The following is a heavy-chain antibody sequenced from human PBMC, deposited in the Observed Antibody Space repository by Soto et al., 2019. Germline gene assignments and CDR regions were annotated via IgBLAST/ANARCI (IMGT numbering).Heavy chain of an antibody. D-gene: IGHD3-16*01. J-gene: IGHJ4*02. CDR3: VRWDGFFGAGGVD. CDR1: GYIFTKYY. CDR2: INGYNGKA. Sequence: QVQLVHSVTELRKPGASVKLSCKASGYIFTKYYIAWVRQAPGHGREWMGMINGYNGKANYGKDFRGRVIMTTDTSTNTAYMDLRSLTSDDTGVYYCVRWDGFFGAGGVDWGQGTLVTVSS. V-gene: IGHV1-18*01.